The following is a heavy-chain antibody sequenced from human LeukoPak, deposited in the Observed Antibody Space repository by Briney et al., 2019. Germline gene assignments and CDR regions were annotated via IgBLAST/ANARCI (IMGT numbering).Heavy chain of an antibody. J-gene: IGHJ4*02. CDR1: GGSISSSSYC. D-gene: IGHD3-22*01. V-gene: IGHV4-39*01. CDR2: IYYSGST. CDR3: ARRYYDSSGYYY. Sequence: SETLSLTCTVSGGSISSSSYCWGWIRQPPGKGLEWIGSIYYSGSTYYNPSLKSLVTISVDTSKNQFSLKHSSVTAADTAVYYCARRYYDSSGYYYWGQGTLVTVSS.